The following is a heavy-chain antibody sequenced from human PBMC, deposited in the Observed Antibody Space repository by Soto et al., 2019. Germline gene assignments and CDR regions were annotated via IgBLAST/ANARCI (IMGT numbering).Heavy chain of an antibody. CDR2: IYYSGTT. V-gene: IGHV4-39*07. CDR3: ARVRGPYEYFQH. J-gene: IGHJ1*01. CDR1: GGSISSSNYY. Sequence: SETLSLTCTVSGGSISSSNYYWAWIRQPPGKGLEWIGSIYYSGTTYFNPPLKSRVTISVDTSKNQFSLKLSSVTAADTAVYYCARVRGPYEYFQHWGQGPLVTVSS.